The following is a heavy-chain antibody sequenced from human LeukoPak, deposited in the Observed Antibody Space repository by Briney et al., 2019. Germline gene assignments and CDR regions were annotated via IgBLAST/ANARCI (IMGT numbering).Heavy chain of an antibody. D-gene: IGHD2-21*02. V-gene: IGHV3-23*01. J-gene: IGHJ2*01. Sequence: GGSLRLSCAATGFTLSDHYMDWVRQAPGKGLESVSAISGSDSSTYYADSVKGRFTISRDNSKNTLYLQMNSLRAEDTAVYYCAKDGCGGDCVGWYFDLWGRGTLVTVSS. CDR2: ISGSDSST. CDR1: GFTLSDHY. CDR3: AKDGCGGDCVGWYFDL.